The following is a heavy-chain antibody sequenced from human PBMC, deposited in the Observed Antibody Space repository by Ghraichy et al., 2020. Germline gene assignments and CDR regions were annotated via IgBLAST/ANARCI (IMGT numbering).Heavy chain of an antibody. Sequence: GESLNLSCKGSGYSFTSYWIGWVRQMPGKGLEWMGIIYPGDSDTRYSPSFQGQVTISADKSISTAYLQWSSLKASDTAMYYCATLRYYYDSSGSEDYWGQGTLVTVSS. V-gene: IGHV5-51*01. CDR3: ATLRYYYDSSGSEDY. D-gene: IGHD3-22*01. CDR1: GYSFTSYW. CDR2: IYPGDSDT. J-gene: IGHJ4*02.